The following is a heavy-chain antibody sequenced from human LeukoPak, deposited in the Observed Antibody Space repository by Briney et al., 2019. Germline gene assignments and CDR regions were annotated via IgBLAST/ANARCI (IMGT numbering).Heavy chain of an antibody. V-gene: IGHV3-9*01. CDR3: AKAMVRGVDYYGMDV. J-gene: IGHJ6*02. CDR1: GFTFDDYA. CDR2: ISWNSGTI. Sequence: GGSLRLSCAASGFTFDDYAMHWVRHAPGKGLEWVSGISWNSGTIGYADSVKGRFTISRDNAKDSLYLQMNSLRADDTALYYCAKAMVRGVDYYGMDVGGQGPTATVS. D-gene: IGHD3-10*01.